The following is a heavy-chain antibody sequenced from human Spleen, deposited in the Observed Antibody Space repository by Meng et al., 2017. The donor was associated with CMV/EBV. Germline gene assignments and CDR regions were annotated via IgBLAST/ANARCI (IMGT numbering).Heavy chain of an antibody. J-gene: IGHJ4*02. V-gene: IGHV3-66*01. Sequence: GESLKISCAASGFTVSSNYMSWVRQAPGKGLEWVSVIYSGGSTYYADSVKGRFTISRDNSKNTLYLQMNSLRAEDTAVYYCARSHTTSWSSIPRYWGQGTLVTVSS. D-gene: IGHD6-13*01. CDR1: GFTVSSNY. CDR2: IYSGGST. CDR3: ARSHTTSWSSIPRY.